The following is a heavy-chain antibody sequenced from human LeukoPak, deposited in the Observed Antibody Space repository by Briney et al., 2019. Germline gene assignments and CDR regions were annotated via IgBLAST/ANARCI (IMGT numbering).Heavy chain of an antibody. D-gene: IGHD2-15*01. CDR3: AKDISGGSCFDY. CDR2: IKYDGSYT. J-gene: IGHJ4*02. CDR1: GFSLSDHW. V-gene: IGHV3-74*01. Sequence: PGGSLRLSCAASGFSLSDHWMYWVRQGPGKGLVWLSRIKYDGSYTSYADSVKGRFTVSRDNSKNTLYLQMNSLRAEDTAVYYCAKDISGGSCFDYWGQGTLVTVSS.